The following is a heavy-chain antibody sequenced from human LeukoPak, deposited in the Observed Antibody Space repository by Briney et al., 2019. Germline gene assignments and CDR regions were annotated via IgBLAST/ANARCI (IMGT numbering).Heavy chain of an antibody. V-gene: IGHV4-59*01. CDR3: ARGVAAAGVLGY. J-gene: IGHJ4*02. Sequence: SETLSLTCTVSGGSISSYYWSWIRQPPEKGLEWIGYIYYSGSTNYNPSLKSRVTISVDTSKNQFSLKLSSVTAADTAVYYCARGVAAAGVLGYWGQGTLVTVSS. D-gene: IGHD6-13*01. CDR2: IYYSGST. CDR1: GGSISSYY.